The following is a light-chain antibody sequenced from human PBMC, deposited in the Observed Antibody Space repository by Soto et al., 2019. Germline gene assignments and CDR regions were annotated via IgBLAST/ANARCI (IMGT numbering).Light chain of an antibody. CDR1: QSLLHSNGYNY. J-gene: IGKJ2*01. V-gene: IGKV2-28*01. Sequence: IVITQSPLSLPVTPGEPASISCRSSQSLLHSNGYNYLDWYLQKPGQSPQLLIYLGSNRASGVPDRFSGRGSGTDFTLKISRVEAEDVGVYYCMQALQTPLTFGQGTKVDIK. CDR2: LGS. CDR3: MQALQTPLT.